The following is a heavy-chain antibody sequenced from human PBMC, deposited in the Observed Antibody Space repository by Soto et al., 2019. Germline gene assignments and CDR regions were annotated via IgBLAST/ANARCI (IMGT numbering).Heavy chain of an antibody. V-gene: IGHV3-74*01. CDR1: GFTFTNYW. Sequence: EVQVVESGGGLVQPGGSLRLSCAASGFTFTNYWMHWVRQVPGEGLVWVSRIDNLGDGTSYADFLKGRFTISRDNAQNTLYLQMNSLRVEDTAIYYCGTVFEKWGQGTMVTVSS. CDR2: IDNLGDGT. CDR3: GTVFEK. J-gene: IGHJ3*02.